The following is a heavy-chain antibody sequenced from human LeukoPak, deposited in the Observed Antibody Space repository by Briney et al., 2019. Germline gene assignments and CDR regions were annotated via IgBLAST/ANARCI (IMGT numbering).Heavy chain of an antibody. J-gene: IGHJ4*02. CDR1: GYTFTNYW. CDR2: IYPGDSDT. D-gene: IGHD2-21*02. CDR3: ATVYGCCGGDCSPSYFEF. V-gene: IGHV5-51*01. Sequence: GESLKISCKASGYTFTNYWIGWVRQMPGKGLQWMGLIYPGDSDTRYNPSFQGQVTISVDKSITTAYLQWSSLKSSDSAIYFCATVYGCCGGDCSPSYFEFWGQGTLVTVSS.